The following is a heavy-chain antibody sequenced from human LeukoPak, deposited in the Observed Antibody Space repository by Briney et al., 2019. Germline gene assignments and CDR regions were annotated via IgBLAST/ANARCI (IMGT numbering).Heavy chain of an antibody. CDR1: GYTFTSYD. D-gene: IGHD3-22*01. J-gene: IGHJ4*02. V-gene: IGHV1-18*01. Sequence: ASVKVSCKASGYTFTSYDINWVRQATGQGLEWMGWISAYNGNTNYAQKLQGGVTMTTDTSTSTAYMELRSLRSDDTAVYYCARDLRQYYYDSSGYSRTIDYWGQGTLVTVSS. CDR3: ARDLRQYYYDSSGYSRTIDY. CDR2: ISAYNGNT.